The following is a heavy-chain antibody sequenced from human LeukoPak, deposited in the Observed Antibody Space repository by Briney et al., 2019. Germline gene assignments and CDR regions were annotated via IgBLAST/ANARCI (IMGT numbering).Heavy chain of an antibody. Sequence: SETLSLTCTVSGGSISSYYWSCIRQPPGKGLEWIGYIYYSGSTNYNPSFKSRLTISVDASKNQFSLKLSSVTATDTAVYYCASLTTVTQGYFDSWGQGTLVTVSS. CDR3: ASLTTVTQGYFDS. D-gene: IGHD4-17*01. V-gene: IGHV4-59*08. J-gene: IGHJ4*02. CDR1: GGSISSYY. CDR2: IYYSGST.